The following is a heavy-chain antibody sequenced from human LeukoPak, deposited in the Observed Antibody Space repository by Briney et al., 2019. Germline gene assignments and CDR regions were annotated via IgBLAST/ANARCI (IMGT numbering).Heavy chain of an antibody. CDR2: ISYDGSNK. D-gene: IGHD3-22*01. Sequence: GGSLRLSCAASGFTFSSYGMHWVRQAPGKGLEWVAVISYDGSNKYYADSVKGRFTISRDNSKNTLYLQMNSLRAEDTAVYYCAKTFMIVVVDDAFDIWGQGTMVTVSS. J-gene: IGHJ3*02. CDR3: AKTFMIVVVDDAFDI. V-gene: IGHV3-30*18. CDR1: GFTFSSYG.